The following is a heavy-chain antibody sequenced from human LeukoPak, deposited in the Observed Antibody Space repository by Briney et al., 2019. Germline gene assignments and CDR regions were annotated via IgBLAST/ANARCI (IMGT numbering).Heavy chain of an antibody. CDR3: ARSICGGDCYPRPNWFDP. CDR1: GYTFTSYG. CDR2: ISAYNGNT. D-gene: IGHD2-21*02. V-gene: IGHV1-18*01. J-gene: IGHJ5*02. Sequence: ASVKVSCKASGYTFTSYGISWVRQAPGQGLEWMGWISAYNGNTNYAQKLQGRVTMTTDTSTSTAYMELRSLRSDDTAVYYCARSICGGDCYPRPNWFDPSGQGTLVTVSS.